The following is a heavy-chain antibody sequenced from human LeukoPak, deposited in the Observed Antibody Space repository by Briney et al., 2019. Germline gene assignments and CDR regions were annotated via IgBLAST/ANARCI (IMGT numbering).Heavy chain of an antibody. D-gene: IGHD5-18*01. CDR3: ARAHPVQRYSYRAPSFDY. CDR2: IYYSGST. J-gene: IGHJ4*02. CDR1: GGSISSGDYY. Sequence: PSETLSLTCTVSGGSISSGDYYWSWIRQPPGKGLEWIGYIYYSGSTYYNPSLKSRVTISVDTSKNQFSLELSSVTAADTAVYYCARAHPVQRYSYRAPSFDYWGQGTLVTVSS. V-gene: IGHV4-30-4*01.